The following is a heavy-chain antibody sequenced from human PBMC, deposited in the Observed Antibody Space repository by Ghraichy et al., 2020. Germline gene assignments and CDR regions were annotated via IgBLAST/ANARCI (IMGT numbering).Heavy chain of an antibody. CDR1: GFKFSDYH. J-gene: IGHJ2*01. V-gene: IGHV3-48*03. D-gene: IGHD3-16*01. Sequence: GESLNISCAASGFKFSDYHMHWVRQAPGKGLEWLAYINGHGTPTYYADSVKGRLTISRDNTVNSLFLQMSSLGAEDSGLYYCARDFIWSQVLWGRGTLVTVSS. CDR3: ARDFIWSQVL. CDR2: INGHGTPT.